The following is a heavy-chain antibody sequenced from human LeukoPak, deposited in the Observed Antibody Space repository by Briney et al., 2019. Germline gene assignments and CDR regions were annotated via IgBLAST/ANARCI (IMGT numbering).Heavy chain of an antibody. Sequence: SETLSLTCTVSGGPISSYYWRWIRQPPGKGPEWIGYIYYSGSTNYNPALKSRVTISVDTSKNQFSLKLSSVTAADTAVYYCARAGSSSWYNWFDPWGQGTLVTVSS. CDR3: ARAGSSSWYNWFDP. J-gene: IGHJ5*02. CDR1: GGPISSYY. V-gene: IGHV4-59*01. D-gene: IGHD6-13*01. CDR2: IYYSGST.